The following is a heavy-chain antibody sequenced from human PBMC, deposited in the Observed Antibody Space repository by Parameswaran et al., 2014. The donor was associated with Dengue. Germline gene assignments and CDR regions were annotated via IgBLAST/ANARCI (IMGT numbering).Heavy chain of an antibody. V-gene: IGHV4-39*01. CDR3: ARDGIAARQVDY. J-gene: IGHJ4*02. D-gene: IGHD6-6*01. Sequence: WIRQPPGKGLEWIGSIYYSGSTYYNPSLKSRVTISVDTSKNQFSLKLSSVTAADTAVYYCARDGIAARQVDYWGQGTLVTVSS. CDR2: IYYSGST.